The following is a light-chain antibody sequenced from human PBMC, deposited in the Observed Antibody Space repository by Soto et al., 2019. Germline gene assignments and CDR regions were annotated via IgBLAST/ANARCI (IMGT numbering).Light chain of an antibody. CDR2: AAS. V-gene: IGKV1-27*01. CDR3: QKYSSVPV. CDR1: QGIRNF. J-gene: IGKJ3*01. Sequence: DIQMTQSPTSLSASVGDRVTITCRASQGIRNFVAWYQQKPGKAPKLLIYAASTLQSGVPSRFSGSGSGTDFTLNINSLQHYDVATYSCQKYSSVPVFGPGTKVEIK.